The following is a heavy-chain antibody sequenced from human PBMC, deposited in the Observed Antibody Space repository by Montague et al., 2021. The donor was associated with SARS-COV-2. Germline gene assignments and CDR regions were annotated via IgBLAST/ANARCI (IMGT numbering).Heavy chain of an antibody. CDR1: GATTNTGTHY. Sequence: SETLSLTCNVTGATTNTGTHYWGWIRQPPGKVLEWIGSVYYTGKTYYNPSLKSRATVSVDTSNNYFSLILTSVTAADTAVYYCARLRQGEDHFDYWGRGTLVTVSS. CDR2: VYYTGKT. CDR3: ARLRQGEDHFDY. V-gene: IGHV4-39*01. J-gene: IGHJ4*02. D-gene: IGHD3-16*01.